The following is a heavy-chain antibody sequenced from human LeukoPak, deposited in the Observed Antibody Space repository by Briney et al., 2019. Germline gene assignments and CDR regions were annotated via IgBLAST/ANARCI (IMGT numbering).Heavy chain of an antibody. CDR1: GYTFTSYG. Sequence: GASVKVSCKASGYTFTSYGISWVRQAPGQGLEWMGWISAYNGNTNYAQKLQGRVTMTTDTSTSTAYMELSSLRSEDTAVYYCATGLRYYRGLKLSYYFDYWGQGTLVTVSS. V-gene: IGHV1-18*01. CDR3: ATGLRYYRGLKLSYYFDY. D-gene: IGHD3-9*01. J-gene: IGHJ4*02. CDR2: ISAYNGNT.